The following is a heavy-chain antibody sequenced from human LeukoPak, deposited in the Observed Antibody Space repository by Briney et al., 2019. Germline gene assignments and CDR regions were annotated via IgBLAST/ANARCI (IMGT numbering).Heavy chain of an antibody. J-gene: IGHJ4*02. D-gene: IGHD3-3*01. CDR1: GFTFSAYW. V-gene: IGHV3-69-1*02. CDR2: IHKNAIT. CDR3: ARSARLMKGVVEVTALDD. Sequence: GGSLRLSCAASGFTFSAYWMTWVRQAPGKGLEWVSGIHKNAITHYADIVKGRFTIARDNAKNSVYLEMNSLRADDTAVYYCARSARLMKGVVEVTALDDWGQGTLVTVSS.